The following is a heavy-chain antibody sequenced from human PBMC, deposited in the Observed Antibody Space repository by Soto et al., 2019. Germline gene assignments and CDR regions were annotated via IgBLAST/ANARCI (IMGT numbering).Heavy chain of an antibody. J-gene: IGHJ6*03. CDR1: GFTFSSYA. V-gene: IGHV3-23*01. D-gene: IGHD5-12*01. CDR3: AKDPGGYDYYYYYYMDV. Sequence: GGSLRLSCAASGFTFSSYAMSWVRQAPGKGLEWVSAISGSGGSTYYADSVKGRFTISRDNSKNTLYLQMNSLRAEDTAVYYCAKDPGGYDYYYYYYMDVWGKGTTVTVSS. CDR2: ISGSGGST.